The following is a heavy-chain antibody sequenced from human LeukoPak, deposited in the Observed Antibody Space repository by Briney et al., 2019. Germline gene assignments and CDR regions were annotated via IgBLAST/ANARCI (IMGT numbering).Heavy chain of an antibody. CDR1: GFTFSSYW. V-gene: IGHV3-7*01. D-gene: IGHD6-13*01. J-gene: IGHJ4*02. CDR3: ARDPSEYSSSWYYRFDY. Sequence: PGGSLRLSCAASGFTFSSYWMSWVRQAPGKGLEWVANIKQDGSEKYYVDSVKGRFTISRDNAKNSLYLQMNSLRAEDTAVYYCARDPSEYSSSWYYRFDYWGQGTLVTVSS. CDR2: IKQDGSEK.